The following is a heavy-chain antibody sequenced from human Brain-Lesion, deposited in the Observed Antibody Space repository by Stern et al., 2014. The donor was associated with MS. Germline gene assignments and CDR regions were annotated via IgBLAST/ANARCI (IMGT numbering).Heavy chain of an antibody. CDR2: IWPGDSGT. V-gene: IGHV5-51*01. D-gene: IGHD6-6*01. J-gene: IGHJ4*02. Sequence: VQLVESGAEVKKPGESLKISCKGSGYRFTSNWIGWVRQMPGKGLEWMGIIWPGDSGTRFSPSFQGQVTIPAGKSISPAYLQWSSLQASDTAMYYCARRGDSSSSGFDYWGQGTLVIVSS. CDR3: ARRGDSSSSGFDY. CDR1: GYRFTSNW.